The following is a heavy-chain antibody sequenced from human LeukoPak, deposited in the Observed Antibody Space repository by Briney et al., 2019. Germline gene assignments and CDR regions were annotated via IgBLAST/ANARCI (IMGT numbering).Heavy chain of an antibody. Sequence: AGGSLRLSCAASGFPFSSYWMTWVRQAPGKGLEWVANIKQDGSEKYYADSVKGRFTISRDNSQNTMTLQMNSLRAEDTAVYYCAREVGSGSYRPSYYFDYWGQGTLVTVSS. J-gene: IGHJ4*02. CDR2: IKQDGSEK. CDR3: AREVGSGSYRPSYYFDY. V-gene: IGHV3-7*03. CDR1: GFPFSSYW. D-gene: IGHD1-26*01.